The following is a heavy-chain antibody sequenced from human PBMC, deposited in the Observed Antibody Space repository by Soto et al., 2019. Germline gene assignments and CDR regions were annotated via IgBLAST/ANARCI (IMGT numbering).Heavy chain of an antibody. Sequence: PVGSLRLSCASSVFTFSSYSMNCVRHAPGKWLEWVSSISSSSSYIYYADSVKGRFTISRDNAKNSLYLQMNSLRAEDTAVYYCARDSKATVVTTSYYYGMEGWGEGT. CDR2: ISSSSSYI. D-gene: IGHD4-17*01. V-gene: IGHV3-21*01. CDR3: ARDSKATVVTTSYYYGMEG. J-gene: IGHJ6*01. CDR1: VFTFSSYS.